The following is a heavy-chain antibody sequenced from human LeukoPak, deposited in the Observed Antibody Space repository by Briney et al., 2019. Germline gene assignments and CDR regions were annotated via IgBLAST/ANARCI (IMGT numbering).Heavy chain of an antibody. J-gene: IGHJ4*02. CDR1: GGTFSSYA. Sequence: SVKVSCKASGGTFSSYAISWVRQAPGQGLEWMGGIIPIFGTANYAQKFQGRVTITADESTSAAYMELSSLRSEDTAVYYCARDPGSSWYLFDYWGQGTLVTVSS. CDR2: IIPIFGTA. D-gene: IGHD6-13*01. CDR3: ARDPGSSWYLFDY. V-gene: IGHV1-69*13.